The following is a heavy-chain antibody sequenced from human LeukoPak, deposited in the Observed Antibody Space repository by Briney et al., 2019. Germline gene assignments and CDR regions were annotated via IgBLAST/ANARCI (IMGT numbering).Heavy chain of an antibody. D-gene: IGHD3-22*01. V-gene: IGHV1-69*06. CDR1: GGTFSNYA. Sequence: SVKVSCKASGGTFSNYAIIWVRQAPGQGLEWMGGIFPFSATTNYAQKFQGRVTITADKSTSTVYMELRSLRSEDTAVYYCARNFGGGDSSGPYYWGQGTLVTVSS. J-gene: IGHJ4*02. CDR2: IFPFSATT. CDR3: ARNFGGGDSSGPYY.